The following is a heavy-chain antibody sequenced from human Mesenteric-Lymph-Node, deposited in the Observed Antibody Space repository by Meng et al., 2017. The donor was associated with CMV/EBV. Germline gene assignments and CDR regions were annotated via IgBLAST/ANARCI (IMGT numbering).Heavy chain of an antibody. D-gene: IGHD6-6*01. CDR1: GFTFSSYA. J-gene: IGHJ4*02. V-gene: IGHV3-23*01. CDR3: AKDVLYSSSSGFDY. CDR2: ISGSGGST. Sequence: GESLKISCAASGFTFSSYAMSWVRQAPGKGLEWVSAISGSGGSTYYADSVKGRFTISRDNSKNTLYLQMNSLRAEDTAVYYCAKDVLYSSSSGFDYWGQGTLVTVSS.